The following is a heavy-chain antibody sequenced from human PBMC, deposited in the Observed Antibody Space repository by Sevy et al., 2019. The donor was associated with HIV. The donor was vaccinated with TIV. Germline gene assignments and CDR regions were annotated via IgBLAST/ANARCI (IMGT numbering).Heavy chain of an antibody. D-gene: IGHD3-22*01. V-gene: IGHV3-23*01. CDR3: AKDRYYDSSGFYVWDY. Sequence: GGSLRLSCAASGFTFSSYTMSWVRQAPGKGLEWVSAIRGSGGSTYYAGSAQGRFTMSRDNSKNTLYLQMDSLRAEDTAVYYCAKDRYYDSSGFYVWDYWGQGTLVTVSS. J-gene: IGHJ4*02. CDR2: IRGSGGST. CDR1: GFTFSSYT.